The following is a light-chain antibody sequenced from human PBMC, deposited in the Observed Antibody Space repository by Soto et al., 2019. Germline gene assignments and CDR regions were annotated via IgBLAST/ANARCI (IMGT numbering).Light chain of an antibody. J-gene: IGLJ3*02. CDR3: YSYEGGRV. V-gene: IGLV2-23*02. CDR2: EVN. CDR1: ISNVGSYNL. Sequence: QSALTQPASVSGSPGQSITISCTGTISNVGSYNLVSWYQQHPGKAPKLIIYEVNKRPSGVSNRVSGSKSGNTASLTISGLQTEDEADYYCYSYEGGRVFGGGTKLTVL.